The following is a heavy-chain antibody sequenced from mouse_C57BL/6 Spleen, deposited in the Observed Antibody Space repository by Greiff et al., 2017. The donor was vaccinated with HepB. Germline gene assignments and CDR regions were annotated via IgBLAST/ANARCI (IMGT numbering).Heavy chain of an antibody. J-gene: IGHJ1*03. V-gene: IGHV14-4*01. D-gene: IGHD1-1*01. CDR2: IDPENGDT. Sequence: VQLQQSGAELVRPGASVKLSCTASGFNIKDDYMHWVKQRPEQGLEWIGWIDPENGDTEYASKFQGKATITADTASNTAYLQLSSLTSEDTAVYYCTTGLRGLYWYFDVWGTGTTVTVSS. CDR3: TTGLRGLYWYFDV. CDR1: GFNIKDDY.